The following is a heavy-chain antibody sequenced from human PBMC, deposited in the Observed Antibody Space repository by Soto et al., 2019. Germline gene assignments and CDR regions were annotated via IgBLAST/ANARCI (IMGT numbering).Heavy chain of an antibody. J-gene: IGHJ4*02. V-gene: IGHV1-46*01. CDR1: GDTFTDYY. CDR2: VNPSGGHT. Sequence: QVQLVQSGAEVKKPGASVKVSCKASGDTFTDYYIHWVRQAPGQGLEWMGTVNPSGGHTTYAQHFLGRMRMTRDTSTSTLDMARTSLTSEATAVYYCPTGGHVVVVTAALAFWGQGTLVTVSS. D-gene: IGHD2-21*02. CDR3: PTGGHVVVVTAALAF.